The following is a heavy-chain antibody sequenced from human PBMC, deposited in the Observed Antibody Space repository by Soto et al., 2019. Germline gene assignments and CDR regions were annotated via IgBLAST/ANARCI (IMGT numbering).Heavy chain of an antibody. J-gene: IGHJ4*02. D-gene: IGHD6-13*01. CDR1: GYTFTGYY. CDR2: INPIFGTA. Sequence: SVKVSCKASGYTFTGYYMHWVRQAPGQGLEWMGWINPIFGTANYAQKFQGRVTITADESTSTAYMELSSLRSEDTAVYYCARVKVGSSWPFDYWGQGTLVTVFS. CDR3: ARVKVGSSWPFDY. V-gene: IGHV1-69*13.